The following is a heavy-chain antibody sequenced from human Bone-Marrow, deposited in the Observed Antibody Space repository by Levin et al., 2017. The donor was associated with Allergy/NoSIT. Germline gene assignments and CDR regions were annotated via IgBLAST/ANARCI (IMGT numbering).Heavy chain of an antibody. CDR3: ARDASYRSDWLSDF. D-gene: IGHD6-19*01. CDR2: ISISKGDT. J-gene: IGHJ4*02. V-gene: IGHV1-18*01. Sequence: ASVKVSCKGSAYNFDSYGISWVRQAPGQGLEWMGWISISKGDTNYAQKFQGRVTMTRDISTQTAYMELKRLRSDDTAVYYCARDASYRSDWLSDFWGQGTRVTVYS. CDR1: AYNFDSYG.